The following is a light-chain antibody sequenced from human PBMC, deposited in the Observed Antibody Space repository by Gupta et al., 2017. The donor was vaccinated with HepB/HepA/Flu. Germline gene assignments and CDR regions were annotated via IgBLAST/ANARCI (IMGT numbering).Light chain of an antibody. V-gene: IGLV2-14*03. Sequence: QSALTQPASVSGSPGHSITISCTGTSSDVSWYQQHPGKAPKLMIYAVTLRPPRVSHRFSGSKSGDTASLTISELQTEDEAYYYCSSFTSSSTLAVFGGGTKVTVL. CDR1: SSDV. CDR3: SSFTSSSTLAV. CDR2: AVT. J-gene: IGLJ2*01.